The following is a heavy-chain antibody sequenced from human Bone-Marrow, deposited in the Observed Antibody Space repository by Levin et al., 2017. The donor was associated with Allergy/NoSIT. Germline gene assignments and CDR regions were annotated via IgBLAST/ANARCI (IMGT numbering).Heavy chain of an antibody. J-gene: IGHJ3*02. CDR2: VSKSGTII. D-gene: IGHD2-8*02. Sequence: GESLKISCAASEFTFSDYEMNWVRQAPGRGLEWLSYVSKSGTIIYYADSVKGRFTVSRDNAKSSLTLQMNSLRAEDTAVYYCARGIIGDVRVAHKEAFDIWGQGTMVSVSS. V-gene: IGHV3-48*03. CDR1: EFTFSDYE. CDR3: ARGIIGDVRVAHKEAFDI.